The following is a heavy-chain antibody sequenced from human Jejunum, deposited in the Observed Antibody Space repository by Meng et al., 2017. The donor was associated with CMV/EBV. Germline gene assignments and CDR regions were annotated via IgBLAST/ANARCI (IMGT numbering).Heavy chain of an antibody. D-gene: IGHD3-9*01. V-gene: IGHV3-64*02. CDR1: VTFSDYV. CDR3: ARDGATGYFGDYFFDY. J-gene: IGHJ4*02. CDR2: ISSNGGSV. Sequence: VTFSDYVVRSVRQAPVKGLEHVSLISSNGGSVYYADSVKSRFTISRDNSNNTLYLQMGSLRAEDMAVYYCARDGATGYFGDYFFDYWGQGTLVTVSS.